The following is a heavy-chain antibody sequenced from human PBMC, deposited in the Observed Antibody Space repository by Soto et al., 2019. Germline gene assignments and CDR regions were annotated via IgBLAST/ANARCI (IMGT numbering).Heavy chain of an antibody. D-gene: IGHD3-16*02. J-gene: IGHJ5*02. CDR2: MNPNSGNT. CDR1: GYTFTSYD. Sequence: QVQLVQSGAEVKKPGASVKVSCKASGYTFTSYDINWVRQATGQGLEWMGWMNPNSGNTGYAQKFQGRVTITRNTSISTAYMELSSLRSEDTAVYYCARGSGIYDYIWGSYRYTYWFDPWGQGTLVTVSS. CDR3: ARGSGIYDYIWGSYRYTYWFDP. V-gene: IGHV1-8*01.